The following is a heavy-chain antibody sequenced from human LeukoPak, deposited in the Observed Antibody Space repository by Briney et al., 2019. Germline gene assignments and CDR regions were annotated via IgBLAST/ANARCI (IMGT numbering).Heavy chain of an antibody. CDR1: GDSVSSNSAA. V-gene: IGHV6-1*01. Sequence: SPTLSLTFAISGDSVSSNSAAWNWIRQSPSRGLEWLGSTYFRSKWYNDYALSVKSRISINPDTSKNQFSLQLNSVTPEDTAVYYCARVQQLGQGFHYWGRGTLVTVSS. CDR3: ARVQQLGQGFHY. J-gene: IGHJ4*02. CDR2: TYFRSKWYN. D-gene: IGHD6-13*01.